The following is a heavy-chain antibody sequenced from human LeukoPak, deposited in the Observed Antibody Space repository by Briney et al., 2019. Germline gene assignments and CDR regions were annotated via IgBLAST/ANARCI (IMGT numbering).Heavy chain of an antibody. CDR2: IYYSGST. D-gene: IGHD6-19*01. CDR3: ARHQHSSGWDGEYYFDY. CDR1: GGSISSYY. Sequence: SETLSLTCTVSGGSISSYYWSWIRQPPGKGLEWIGYIYYSGSTNYNPSLKSRVTISVDTSKNQFSLKLSSVTAADTAVYYCARHQHSSGWDGEYYFDYWGQGTLVTVSS. V-gene: IGHV4-59*08. J-gene: IGHJ4*02.